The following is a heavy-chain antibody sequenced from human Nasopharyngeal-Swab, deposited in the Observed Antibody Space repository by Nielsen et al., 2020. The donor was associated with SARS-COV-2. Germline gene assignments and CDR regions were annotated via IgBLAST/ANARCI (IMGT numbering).Heavy chain of an antibody. Sequence: SVKVSCRASGFTFTSSAVQWVRQARGQRLEWIGWIVVGSGNTNYAQKFQERVTITRDMSTSAAYMELSSLRSEDTAVYYCAAGVYYDFWSGYPPLDYWGQGTLVTVSS. CDR3: AAGVYYDFWSGYPPLDY. V-gene: IGHV1-58*01. D-gene: IGHD3-3*01. CDR2: IVVGSGNT. CDR1: GFTFTSSA. J-gene: IGHJ4*02.